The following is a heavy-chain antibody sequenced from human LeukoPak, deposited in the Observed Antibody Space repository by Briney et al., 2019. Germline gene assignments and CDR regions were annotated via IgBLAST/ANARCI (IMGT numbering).Heavy chain of an antibody. V-gene: IGHV4-39*07. CDR3: ARGFVGSGSYYKYYYYYYMDV. CDR1: GGSISSNSYY. Sequence: SETLSLTCTVSGGSISSNSYYWDWIRQPPGKGLEWIGEINHSGSTNHNPSLKSRVTISVDTSKNQFSLKLSSVAAADTAAYYCARGFVGSGSYYKYYYYYYMDVWGKGTTVTISS. CDR2: INHSGST. J-gene: IGHJ6*03. D-gene: IGHD3-10*01.